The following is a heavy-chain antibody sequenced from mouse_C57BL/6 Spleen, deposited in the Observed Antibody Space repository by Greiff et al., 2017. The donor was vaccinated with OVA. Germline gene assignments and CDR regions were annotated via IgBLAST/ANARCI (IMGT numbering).Heavy chain of an antibody. V-gene: IGHV1-69*01. CDR1: GYTFTSYW. CDR2: IDPSDSYT. Sequence: VQLKQPGAELVMPGASVKLSCKASGYTFTSYWMHWVKQRPGQGLEWIGEIDPSDSYTNYNQKFKGKSTLTVDKSSSTAYMQLSSLTSEDSAVYYCARGYDYDTWFAYWGQGTLVTVSA. CDR3: ARGYDYDTWFAY. D-gene: IGHD2-4*01. J-gene: IGHJ3*01.